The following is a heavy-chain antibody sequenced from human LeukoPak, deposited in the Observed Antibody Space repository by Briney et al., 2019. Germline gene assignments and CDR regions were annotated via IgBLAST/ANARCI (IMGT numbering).Heavy chain of an antibody. J-gene: IGHJ6*03. D-gene: IGHD6-13*01. CDR2: IYYSGST. Sequence: SETLSLTCTVSGGSISSSSYYWGWIRQPPGKGLEWIGSIYYSGSTNYNPSLKSRVTISVDTSKNQFSLKLSSVTAADTAVYYCARGYSSSWYVYYYYYMDVWGKGTTVTISS. V-gene: IGHV4-39*07. CDR3: ARGYSSSWYVYYYYYMDV. CDR1: GGSISSSSYY.